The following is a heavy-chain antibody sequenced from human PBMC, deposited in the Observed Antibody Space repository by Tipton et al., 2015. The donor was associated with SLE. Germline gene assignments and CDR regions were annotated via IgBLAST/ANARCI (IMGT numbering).Heavy chain of an antibody. J-gene: IGHJ4*02. CDR2: IYYSGST. CDR3: ARDSLAATYFDY. CDR1: GGSISSGGYY. D-gene: IGHD2-15*01. V-gene: IGHV4-61*08. Sequence: TLSLTCTVSGGSISSGGYYWSWIRQHPGKGLEWIGYIYYSGSTNYNPSLKSRVTISVDTSKNQFSLKLSSVTAADTAVYYCARDSLAATYFDYWGQGTLVTVSS.